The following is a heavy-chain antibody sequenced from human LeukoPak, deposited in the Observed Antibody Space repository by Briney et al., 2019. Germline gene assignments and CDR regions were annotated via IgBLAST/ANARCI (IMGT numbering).Heavy chain of an antibody. D-gene: IGHD3-3*01. Sequence: ASVKVSCKASGYTFTGYYMHWVRQAPGQGLEWMGWINPNSGGTNYAQKFQGRVTMTRDTSISTAYMELSRLRSDDTAVYYCARLRNYDFWSGYPHDAFDIWGQGTMVTVSS. CDR3: ARLRNYDFWSGYPHDAFDI. V-gene: IGHV1-2*02. CDR2: INPNSGGT. J-gene: IGHJ3*02. CDR1: GYTFTGYY.